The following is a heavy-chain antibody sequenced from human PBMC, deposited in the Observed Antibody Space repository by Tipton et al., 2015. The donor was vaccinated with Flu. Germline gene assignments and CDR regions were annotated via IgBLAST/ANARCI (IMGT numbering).Heavy chain of an antibody. CDR1: GGSISSGGAY. V-gene: IGHV4-30-4*08. D-gene: IGHD6-13*01. CDR2: IYYSGST. CDR3: AIRQQGTHYFDY. J-gene: IGHJ4*02. Sequence: GLVKPSQTLSLTCNVSGGSISSGGAYWSWIRQHPGKGLEWIGGIYYSGSTYYSPSLKSRATISIDKSKNQFSLKLSSVTAADSAVYYCAIRQQGTHYFDYWGQGTLVTVSS.